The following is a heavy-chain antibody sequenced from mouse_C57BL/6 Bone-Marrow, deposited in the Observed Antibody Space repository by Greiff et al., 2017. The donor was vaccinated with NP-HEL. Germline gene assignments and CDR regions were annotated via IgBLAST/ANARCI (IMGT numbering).Heavy chain of an antibody. CDR2: ISSGGDYI. D-gene: IGHD2-3*01. J-gene: IGHJ1*03. CDR3: TRVGNYDGYPWYFDV. V-gene: IGHV5-9-1*02. CDR1: GFTFSSYA. Sequence: EVKLQESGEGLVKPGGSLKLSCAASGFTFSSYAMSWVRQTPEKRLEWVAYISSGGDYIYYADTVKGRFTISRDNARNTLYLQMSSLKSEDTAMYYCTRVGNYDGYPWYFDVWGTGTTVTVSS.